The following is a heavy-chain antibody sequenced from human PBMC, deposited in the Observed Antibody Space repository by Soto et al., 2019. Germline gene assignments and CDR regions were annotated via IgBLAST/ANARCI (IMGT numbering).Heavy chain of an antibody. D-gene: IGHD1-7*01. CDR3: AKDRVGGTFYTPLGF. V-gene: IGHV3-30*18. J-gene: IGHJ4*02. CDR2: ITYDGSNK. CDR1: GFNFDNYG. Sequence: GGSLRLSCQAPGFNFDNYGMHWLRQAPGKGLEWVAVITYDGSNKYYADSVKGRFTISRDNSKNTLSLHLNTLKPEDTAVYHCAKDRVGGTFYTPLGFWGQGTLVTVSS.